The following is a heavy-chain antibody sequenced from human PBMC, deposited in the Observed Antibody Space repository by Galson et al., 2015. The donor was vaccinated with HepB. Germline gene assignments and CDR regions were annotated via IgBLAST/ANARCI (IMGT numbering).Heavy chain of an antibody. CDR2: ISYDGSNK. CDR1: GFTFSSYA. Sequence: SLRLSCAASGFTFSSYAMHWVRQAPGKGLEWVAVISYDGSNKYYADSVKGRFTISRDNSKNTLYLQMNSLRAEDTAVYYCARVGLGYYSSTSCPSPFDYWGQGTLVTVSS. CDR3: ARVGLGYYSSTSCPSPFDY. J-gene: IGHJ4*02. D-gene: IGHD2-2*01. V-gene: IGHV3-30-3*01.